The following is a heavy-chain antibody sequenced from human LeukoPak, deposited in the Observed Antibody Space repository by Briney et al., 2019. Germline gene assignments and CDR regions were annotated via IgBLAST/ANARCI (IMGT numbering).Heavy chain of an antibody. V-gene: IGHV3-23*01. J-gene: IGHJ6*02. CDR1: GFTFNNYA. Sequence: GGSLRLSCAASGFTFNNYAMNWVRQAPGKGLEWVSVISGSGGTTYYADSVKGRFTISRDSSKNTLYLQMNSLRAEDTAVYYCAREDIVVVPAAIRRQIYYYYGMDVWGQGTTVTVSS. D-gene: IGHD2-2*02. CDR3: AREDIVVVPAAIRRQIYYYYGMDV. CDR2: ISGSGGTT.